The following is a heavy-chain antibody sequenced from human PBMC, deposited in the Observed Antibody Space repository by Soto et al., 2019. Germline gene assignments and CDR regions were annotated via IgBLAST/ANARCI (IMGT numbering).Heavy chain of an antibody. J-gene: IGHJ6*02. CDR3: ARVHSEIQLWGYYYSMDV. Sequence: PSETLSLTCTVSGGSISSGDYYWSWIRQPPGKGLEWIGYIYYSGSTYYNPSLKSRVTISVDTSKNQFSLKLSSVTAADTAVYYCARVHSEIQLWGYYYSMDVRGQGTTVTVSS. CDR2: IYYSGST. CDR1: GGSISSGDYY. V-gene: IGHV4-30-4*01. D-gene: IGHD5-18*01.